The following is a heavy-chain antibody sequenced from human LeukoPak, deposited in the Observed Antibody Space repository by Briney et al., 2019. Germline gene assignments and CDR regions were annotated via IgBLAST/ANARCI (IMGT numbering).Heavy chain of an antibody. D-gene: IGHD3-10*01. CDR3: ARLPMVRGVTEYYFDY. J-gene: IGHJ4*02. CDR1: GGSISSYY. CDR2: TYYSGST. Sequence: SETLSLTCTVSGGSISSYYWSWIRQPPGKGLEWIGYTYYSGSTNYNASLQGRVTISVDTSKNQFSLNLSSVTAADTAVYYCARLPMVRGVTEYYFDYWGQGTLVTVSS. V-gene: IGHV4-59*01.